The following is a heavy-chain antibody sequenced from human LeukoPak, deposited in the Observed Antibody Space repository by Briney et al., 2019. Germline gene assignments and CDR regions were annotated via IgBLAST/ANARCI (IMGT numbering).Heavy chain of an antibody. Sequence: PGVSLRLSCAASGFTFSSYWMSWVRQAPGKGLEWVANIKQDGSEKYYVDSVKGRFTISKDNAKNSLYLQMNSLRAEDTAVYYCARDSRVSDAFDIWGQGTMVTVSS. D-gene: IGHD3-22*01. CDR1: GFTFSSYW. CDR3: ARDSRVSDAFDI. CDR2: IKQDGSEK. J-gene: IGHJ3*02. V-gene: IGHV3-7*01.